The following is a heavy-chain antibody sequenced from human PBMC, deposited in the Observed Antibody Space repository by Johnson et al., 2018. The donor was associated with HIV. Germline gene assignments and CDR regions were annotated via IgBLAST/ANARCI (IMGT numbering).Heavy chain of an antibody. V-gene: IGHV3-11*04. Sequence: QVQLVESGGGVVQPGRSLRLSCAASGFTFSDYYMSWIRQAPGKGLEWVSYISSSGSTIYSADSVKGRFTISRDNSKNTLYLQMNSLGAEDTAVYYCARDESSRLQLTGNDAFDIWGQGTMVTVSS. D-gene: IGHD6-13*01. J-gene: IGHJ3*02. CDR2: ISSSGSTI. CDR1: GFTFSDYY. CDR3: ARDESSRLQLTGNDAFDI.